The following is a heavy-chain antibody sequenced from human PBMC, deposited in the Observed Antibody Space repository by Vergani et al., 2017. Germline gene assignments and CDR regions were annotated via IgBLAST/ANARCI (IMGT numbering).Heavy chain of an antibody. Sequence: QVQLVQSGAEVKKPGSSVKVSCKASGATFRSNTISWVRQVPGQGLEWMGRIMPVLGKTKYAQDFQGRLTITADTSTSTAYMELTSLRSQDTAVYYCARDPRGYGGDPEDYYYGMDVWGQGTTVTVSS. D-gene: IGHD2-21*02. CDR3: ARDPRGYGGDPEDYYYGMDV. J-gene: IGHJ6*02. CDR1: GATFRSNT. CDR2: IMPVLGKT. V-gene: IGHV1-69*08.